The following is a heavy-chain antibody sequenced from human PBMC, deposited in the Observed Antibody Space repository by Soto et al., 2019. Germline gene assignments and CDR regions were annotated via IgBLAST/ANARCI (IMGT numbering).Heavy chain of an antibody. V-gene: IGHV1-18*01. Sequence: ASVKVSCKASGYTFTSYGISWVRQAPGQGLEWMGWISAYNGNTNYAQKLQGRVTMTTDTSTSTAYMELRSLRSDDTAVYYCARDQVRGVALDYYAYYGIDVFGLGTTVPVSS. D-gene: IGHD3-10*01. CDR3: ARDQVRGVALDYYAYYGIDV. CDR1: GYTFTSYG. CDR2: ISAYNGNT. J-gene: IGHJ6*02.